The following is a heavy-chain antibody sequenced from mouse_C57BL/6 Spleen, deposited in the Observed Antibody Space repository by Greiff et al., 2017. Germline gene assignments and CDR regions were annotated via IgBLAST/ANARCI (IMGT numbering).Heavy chain of an antibody. V-gene: IGHV1-55*01. CDR2: IYPGSGST. CDR3: ARTHYYGSSYGCDY. CDR1: GYTFTSYW. Sequence: QVQLQQPGAELVKPGASVKMSCKASGYTFTSYWITWVKQRPGQGLEWIGDIYPGSGSTNYNEKFKSKDTLTVDTSSSTAYMQLSSLTSEDSAVYFCARTHYYGSSYGCDYWGQGTTLTVAS. J-gene: IGHJ2*01. D-gene: IGHD1-1*01.